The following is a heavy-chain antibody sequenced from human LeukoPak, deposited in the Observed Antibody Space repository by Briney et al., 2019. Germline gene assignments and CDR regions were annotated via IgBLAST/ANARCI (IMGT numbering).Heavy chain of an antibody. CDR2: ISSSSSYI. CDR3: ARVWGTIDY. D-gene: IGHD3-16*01. V-gene: IGHV3-21*01. Sequence: GGSLGLSCAASGLTFSSYSMNWVRQAPGKGLEWVSSISSSSSYIYYADSVKGRFTISRDNAKNSLYLQMNSLRAEDTAVYYCARVWGTIDYWGQGTLVTVSS. J-gene: IGHJ4*02. CDR1: GLTFSSYS.